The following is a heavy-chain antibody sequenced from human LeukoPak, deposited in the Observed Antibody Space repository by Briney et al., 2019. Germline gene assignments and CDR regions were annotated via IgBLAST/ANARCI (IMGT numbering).Heavy chain of an antibody. CDR3: ARGGAAAARKRGVDY. Sequence: GGALRLSCAASGFTFSNYWMSWVRQAPGKGLEWVASIKEDGSDKFYVASVKGRFTISRDNAKNSLYLQMNSLRAEDTAVYYCARGGAAAARKRGVDYWGQGTLVTVSS. J-gene: IGHJ4*02. CDR1: GFTFSNYW. CDR2: IKEDGSDK. V-gene: IGHV3-7*01. D-gene: IGHD6-13*01.